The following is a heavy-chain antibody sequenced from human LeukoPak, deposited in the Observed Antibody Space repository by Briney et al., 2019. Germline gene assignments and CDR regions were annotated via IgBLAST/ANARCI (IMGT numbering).Heavy chain of an antibody. Sequence: PGGSLRLSCAASGFTFSDYYMSWLRQAPGKGLEWVSYISSSGSTIYYAASVKGRFTISRDNAKNSPYLQMNSVRAEDTAVYYCARGSIGYSSGTYIWFDPWGQGTLVTVSS. CDR1: GFTFSDYY. V-gene: IGHV3-11*04. CDR3: ARGSIGYSSGTYIWFDP. D-gene: IGHD6-19*01. J-gene: IGHJ5*02. CDR2: ISSSGSTI.